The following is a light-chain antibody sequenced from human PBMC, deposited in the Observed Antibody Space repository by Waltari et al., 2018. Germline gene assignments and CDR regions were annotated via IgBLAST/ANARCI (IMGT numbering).Light chain of an antibody. CDR1: QTVRTTY. Sequence: EIVLTQSPGTLSLSPGQRATLSCRASQTVRTTYLAWYQQKPGQAPTLVIYGASSRAAGIPDRFSGSGSGTDFSLTISSLEPEDFAVYYCQQYDISPLTFGGWTKVEIK. J-gene: IGKJ4*01. V-gene: IGKV3-20*01. CDR3: QQYDISPLT. CDR2: GAS.